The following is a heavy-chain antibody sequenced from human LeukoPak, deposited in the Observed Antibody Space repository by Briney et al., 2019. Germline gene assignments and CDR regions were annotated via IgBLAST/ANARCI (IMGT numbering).Heavy chain of an antibody. CDR3: ASAPHSRGWENDAFDM. Sequence: ASVKVSCKASGYTFTDYYIHWVRQAPGQGLESIGWITPNSGDTKSAQNFQGRVTMTSDTSISTAYMELSRLRSDDTAVYYCASAPHSRGWENDAFDMWGQGTMVSVSS. V-gene: IGHV1-2*02. J-gene: IGHJ3*02. CDR1: GYTFTDYY. CDR2: ITPNSGDT. D-gene: IGHD6-19*01.